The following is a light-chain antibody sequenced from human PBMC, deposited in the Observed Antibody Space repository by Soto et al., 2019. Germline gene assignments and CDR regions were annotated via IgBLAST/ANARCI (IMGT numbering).Light chain of an antibody. J-gene: IGKJ1*01. V-gene: IGKV1-5*03. Sequence: DIQMTQSPSTLYASVGDRVTITCRASQSISSWLAWYQQKPGKAPKLLIYKASSLESGVPSRFSGSGSGTEFTLTISSLQPDDFATYNYQQYNSYWTFGQGTKVEIK. CDR1: QSISSW. CDR3: QQYNSYWT. CDR2: KAS.